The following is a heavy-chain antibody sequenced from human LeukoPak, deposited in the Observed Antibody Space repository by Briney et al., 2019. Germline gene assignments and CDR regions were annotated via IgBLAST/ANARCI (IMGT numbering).Heavy chain of an antibody. CDR1: GGSISGYY. D-gene: IGHD3-16*01. Sequence: SETLSLTCSVSGGSISGYYWSWIRQPPGEGLERIGYVYYSGTTDHNPSLKSRVTISIDTSKNQLSLKLTSVTAADTAVYYCARHGGGSNSVFYSDYWGQGALVTVSS. V-gene: IGHV4-59*08. CDR2: VYYSGTT. J-gene: IGHJ4*02. CDR3: ARHGGGSNSVFYSDY.